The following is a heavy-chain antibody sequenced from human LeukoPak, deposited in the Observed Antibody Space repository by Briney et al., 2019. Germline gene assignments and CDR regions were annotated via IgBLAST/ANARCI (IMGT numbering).Heavy chain of an antibody. CDR3: ARVGEMATIRDAFDI. Sequence: SVKVSCKASGGTFSSYAISWVRQAPGQGLEWMGGIIPIFGTANYAQKFQGRVTITADKSTSTAYMELSSLRSEDTAVYYCARVGEMATIRDAFDIWGQGTMVTVSS. V-gene: IGHV1-69*06. CDR1: GGTFSSYA. D-gene: IGHD5-24*01. J-gene: IGHJ3*02. CDR2: IIPIFGTA.